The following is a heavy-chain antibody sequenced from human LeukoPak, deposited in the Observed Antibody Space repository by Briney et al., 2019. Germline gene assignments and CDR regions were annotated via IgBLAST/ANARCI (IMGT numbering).Heavy chain of an antibody. CDR1: GFTFSSYW. J-gene: IGHJ4*02. CDR2: INHNGNVN. Sequence: GGSLRLSCAASGFTFSSYWMNWARQAPGKGLEWVASINHNGNVNYYVDSVKGRFTISRDNAENSLYLQMNSLRVEDTAVYYCAARSSGNPYFWGQGTLVTVSS. D-gene: IGHD1-26*01. CDR3: AARSSGNPYF. V-gene: IGHV3-7*03.